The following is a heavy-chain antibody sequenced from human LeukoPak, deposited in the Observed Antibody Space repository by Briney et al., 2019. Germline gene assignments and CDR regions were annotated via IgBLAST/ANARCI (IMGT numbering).Heavy chain of an antibody. CDR3: AREASPGGIVVVVAATNNPDY. CDR2: ISSSSSYI. Sequence: GGSLRLSCAASGFTFSSYSMNWVRQAPGKGLEWVSSISSSSSYIYYADSVKGRFTISRDNAKNSLYLQMNSLRAEDTAVYYCAREASPGGIVVVVAATNNPDYWGQGTLVTVSS. V-gene: IGHV3-21*01. CDR1: GFTFSSYS. D-gene: IGHD2-15*01. J-gene: IGHJ4*02.